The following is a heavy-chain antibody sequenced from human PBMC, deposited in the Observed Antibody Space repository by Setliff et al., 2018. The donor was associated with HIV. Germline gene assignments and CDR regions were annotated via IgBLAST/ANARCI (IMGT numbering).Heavy chain of an antibody. CDR3: AGGEVRSRYASSRAPFYHYYYYMDV. Sequence: SETLSLTCTVSAGSMSTHYWSWSRQPPGKGREWIGYIYTSGSTNCNPSLKSRVSISVDTSKNQFSLKLSSVTAAEPAVYYCAGGEVRSRYASSRAPFYHYYYYMDVWGKGTTVTVSS. D-gene: IGHD6-13*01. CDR2: IYTSGST. CDR1: AGSMSTHY. V-gene: IGHV4-4*08. J-gene: IGHJ6*03.